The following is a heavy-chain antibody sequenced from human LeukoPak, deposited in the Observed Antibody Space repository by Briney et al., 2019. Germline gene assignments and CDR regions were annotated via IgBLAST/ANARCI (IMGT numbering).Heavy chain of an antibody. Sequence: PSETLSLTCTVSGGSISSGGYYWSWIRQHPGKGLEWIGYIYYSGSTYYNPSLKSRVTISVDTSKNQFSLKLSSVTAADTAVYYCAGRDSSGYYSGWFDYWGQGTLVTVSS. CDR1: GGSISSGGYY. J-gene: IGHJ4*02. CDR2: IYYSGST. V-gene: IGHV4-31*03. D-gene: IGHD3-22*01. CDR3: AGRDSSGYYSGWFDY.